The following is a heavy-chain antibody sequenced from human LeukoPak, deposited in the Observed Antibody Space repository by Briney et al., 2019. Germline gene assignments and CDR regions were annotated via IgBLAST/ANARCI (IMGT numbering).Heavy chain of an antibody. J-gene: IGHJ6*03. CDR1: GGSISGSSYY. V-gene: IGHV4-39*01. CDR2: IYYSGNT. Sequence: PSETLSLTCTVSGGSISGSSYYWGWIRQPPGKGLEWIGSIYYSGNTYYNPSLRSRVTISVDTSKNQFSLKLSSVTAADTAVYYCASQGGYSYGYYYYMDVWGKGTTVTVSS. CDR3: ASQGGYSYGYYYYMDV. D-gene: IGHD5-18*01.